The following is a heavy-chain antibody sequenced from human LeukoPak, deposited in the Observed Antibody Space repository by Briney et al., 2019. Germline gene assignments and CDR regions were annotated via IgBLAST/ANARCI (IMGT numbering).Heavy chain of an antibody. Sequence: PSQTLSLTCAVYGGSFSGYYWSWIRQPPGKGLEWIGEINHSGSTNYNPSLKSRVTISVDTSKNQFSLKLSSVTAADTAVYYCARGGPYYYDSSGYYYLGYWGQGTLVTVSS. CDR2: INHSGST. V-gene: IGHV4-34*01. CDR1: GGSFSGYY. CDR3: ARGGPYYYDSSGYYYLGY. D-gene: IGHD3-22*01. J-gene: IGHJ4*02.